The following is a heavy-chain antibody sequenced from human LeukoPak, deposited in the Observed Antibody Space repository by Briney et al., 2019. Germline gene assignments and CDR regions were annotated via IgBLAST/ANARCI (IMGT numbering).Heavy chain of an antibody. CDR3: ARGFWSGYRYYYYYYMDV. CDR1: GGSFSGYY. Sequence: SETLSLTCAVYGGSFSGYYWSWIRQPPGKGLGWIGEINHSGSTNYNPSLKSRVTISVDTFKNQFSLKLSSVTAADTAVYYCARGFWSGYRYYYYYYMDVWGKGTTVTVSS. J-gene: IGHJ6*03. CDR2: INHSGST. V-gene: IGHV4-34*01. D-gene: IGHD3-3*01.